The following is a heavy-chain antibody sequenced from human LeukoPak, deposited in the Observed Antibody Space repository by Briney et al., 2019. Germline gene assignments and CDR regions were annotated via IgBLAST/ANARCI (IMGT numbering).Heavy chain of an antibody. CDR3: ARVLRFLEWLLFDY. D-gene: IGHD3-3*01. CDR1: GFTFSSYW. Sequence: GGSLRLSCAASGFTFSSYWMSWVRQAPGKGLEWVANIKQDGSEKYYVDSVKGRFTISRDNAKNSLYLQMNSLRAEDAAVYYCARVLRFLEWLLFDYWGQGTLVTVSS. J-gene: IGHJ4*02. CDR2: IKQDGSEK. V-gene: IGHV3-7*01.